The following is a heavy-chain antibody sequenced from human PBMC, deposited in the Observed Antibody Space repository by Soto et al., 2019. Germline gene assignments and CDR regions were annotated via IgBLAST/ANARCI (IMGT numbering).Heavy chain of an antibody. Sequence: PRGSLVLSCAPSGLTLRILTMNWVRQAPGNGLDLVSTISSNSAYIYYTDALRGRFTISRDNAKNSLHLQMNSLRAEDTAVYYCTRDASRDSSARGWFDPWGPGTLFTVSS. CDR2: ISSNSAYI. D-gene: IGHD6-13*01. J-gene: IGHJ5*02. CDR3: TRDASRDSSARGWFDP. CDR1: GLTLRILT. V-gene: IGHV3-21*01.